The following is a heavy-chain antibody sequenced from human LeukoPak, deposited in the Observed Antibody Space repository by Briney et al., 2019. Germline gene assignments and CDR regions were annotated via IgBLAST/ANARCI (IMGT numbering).Heavy chain of an antibody. Sequence: PSETLSLTCTVSGGSIGSGSYYWSWIRQPAGKGLEWIGRIYTSGSTNYNPSLKSRVTISVDTSKNQFSLNLNSLTAADTAVYYCARDRRWVGATWDPTDQPAWFDPWGQGTLVTVSS. D-gene: IGHD1-26*01. CDR3: ARDRRWVGATWDPTDQPAWFDP. CDR1: GGSIGSGSYY. V-gene: IGHV4-61*02. J-gene: IGHJ5*02. CDR2: IYTSGST.